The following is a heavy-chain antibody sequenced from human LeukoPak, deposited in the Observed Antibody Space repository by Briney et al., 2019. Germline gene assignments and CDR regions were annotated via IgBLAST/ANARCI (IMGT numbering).Heavy chain of an antibody. CDR2: IWYDERNK. D-gene: IGHD1-26*01. V-gene: IGHV3-33*01. CDR1: GFTFSSYG. CDR3: ARGGFSGTFYYFDN. J-gene: IGHJ4*02. Sequence: PGRSLRLSCAASGFTFSSYGMHWARRAPGKGLEWVAVIWYDERNKYYTDSVKGRFTISRDNSKNTVYLQMNSLGVEDTAVYYCARGGFSGTFYYFDNWGQGTLVTVSS.